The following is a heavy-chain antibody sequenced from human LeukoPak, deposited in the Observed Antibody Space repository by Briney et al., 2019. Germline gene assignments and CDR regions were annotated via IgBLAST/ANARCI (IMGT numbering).Heavy chain of an antibody. J-gene: IGHJ5*02. V-gene: IGHV3-21*01. D-gene: IGHD6-19*01. Sequence: GGSLRLSCAASGFTFSSYEMNWVRQAPGKGLEWVSSISSSSSYIYYADSVKGRFTISRDNAKNSLYLQMNSLRAEDTAVYYCARQRIAVALFDPWGQGTLVTVSS. CDR3: ARQRIAVALFDP. CDR1: GFTFSSYE. CDR2: ISSSSSYI.